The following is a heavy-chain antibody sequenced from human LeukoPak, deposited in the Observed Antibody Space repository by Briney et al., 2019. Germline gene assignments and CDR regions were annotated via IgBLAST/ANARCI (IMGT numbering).Heavy chain of an antibody. V-gene: IGHV1-2*02. D-gene: IGHD2-15*01. CDR1: GYSFTGYF. CDR3: ARRGLAASSDS. Sequence: ASVKVSCKASGYSFTGYFILWMRQAPGQGLEWLGWINPHSGSTNYAPKFQGRVTSTRDTSIITVYLEVTSLRPDDTAIYYCARRGLAASSDSWGQGTLVTVSS. CDR2: INPHSGST. J-gene: IGHJ4*02.